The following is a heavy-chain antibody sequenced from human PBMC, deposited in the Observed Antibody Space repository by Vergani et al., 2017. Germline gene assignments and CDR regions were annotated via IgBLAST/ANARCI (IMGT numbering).Heavy chain of an antibody. CDR1: GFTFSSYG. Sequence: QVQLVESGGGVVQPGRSLRLSCAASGFTFSSYGMHWVRQAPGKGLEWVAVISYDGSNKYYADSVKGRFTISRDNSKNTLYLQMNSLRAEDTAVYYCARDRGYGGVFDYWGQGTLVTVSS. J-gene: IGHJ4*02. V-gene: IGHV3-30*19. CDR3: ARDRGYGGVFDY. D-gene: IGHD4-23*01. CDR2: ISYDGSNK.